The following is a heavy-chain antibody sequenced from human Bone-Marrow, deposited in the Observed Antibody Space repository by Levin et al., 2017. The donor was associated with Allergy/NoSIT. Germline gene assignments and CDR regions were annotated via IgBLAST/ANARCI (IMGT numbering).Heavy chain of an antibody. CDR1: GFTFTSYL. V-gene: IGHV3-23*01. CDR3: AKGGSYPTCPDN. D-gene: IGHD1-26*01. J-gene: IGHJ4*02. Sequence: PGGSLRLSCAASGFTFTSYLMNWVRQAPGKGLEWVASIPPTSGRIYYAQSVRGRFTISRDNSKNTVSLHMNGLRAEDTAVYFCAKGGSYPTCPDNWGQGILVTVSS. CDR2: IPPTSGRI.